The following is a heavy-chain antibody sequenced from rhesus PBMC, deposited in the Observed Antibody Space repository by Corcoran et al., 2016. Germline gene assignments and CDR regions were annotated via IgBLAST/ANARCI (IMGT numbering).Heavy chain of an antibody. V-gene: IGHV1S9*01. CDR3: TRDDSSGWYYGLDS. D-gene: IGHD6-31*01. CDR2: INPSNGNT. CDR1: GYPFTSYY. Sequence: QVQLVQSGAEVKKPGASVKLPCKAAGYPFTSYYINWVRQDPGQVLEWMGWINPSNGNTGYAQKFQGRVTMTRDTSTSTAYMELSSLRSEDTAVYYCTRDDSSGWYYGLDSWGQGVVVTVSS. J-gene: IGHJ6*01.